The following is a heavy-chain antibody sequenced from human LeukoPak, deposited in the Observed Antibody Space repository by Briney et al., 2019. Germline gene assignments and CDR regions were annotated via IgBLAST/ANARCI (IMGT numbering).Heavy chain of an antibody. CDR1: GFTFSSYA. Sequence: GGFLLLSRAASGFTFSSYAMSWVRPAPGKGLEWVSAISGSGGSTYYADSVKGRFTISRDNSKNTLYLQMNSLRAEDTAVYYCAKLGSGRSYYYYYGMDVWGQGTTVTVSS. D-gene: IGHD1-14*01. V-gene: IGHV3-23*01. CDR2: ISGSGGST. J-gene: IGHJ6*02. CDR3: AKLGSGRSYYYYYGMDV.